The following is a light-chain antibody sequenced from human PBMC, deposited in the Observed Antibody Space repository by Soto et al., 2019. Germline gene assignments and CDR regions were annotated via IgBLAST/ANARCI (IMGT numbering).Light chain of an antibody. J-gene: IGKJ1*01. CDR2: GAS. CDR1: QRVSSGY. V-gene: IGKV3-20*01. Sequence: EIVLTQSPGTLSLSPGERATLSCRASQRVSSGYLAWYQQKPGQAPRLLIYGASTRATGIPARFSGSGSGTDFTLTISRLEPEDFAVYYCQQYGSSGTFGQGTKVDIK. CDR3: QQYGSSGT.